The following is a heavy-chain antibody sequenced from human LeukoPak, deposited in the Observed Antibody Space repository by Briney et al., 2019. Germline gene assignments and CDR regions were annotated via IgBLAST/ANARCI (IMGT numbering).Heavy chain of an antibody. CDR3: ASAPYGDLYAFDI. V-gene: IGHV6-1*01. Sequence: SQTLSLTCAISGDSVSSNSATWNWIRQSPSSGLEWLGGTYYRSQWYNDYAVSVRSRITINPDTSKNQFSLQLKSVTPEDTAVYYCASAPYGDLYAFDIWGQGTMVTVSS. D-gene: IGHD4-17*01. CDR1: GDSVSSNSAT. CDR2: TYYRSQWYN. J-gene: IGHJ3*02.